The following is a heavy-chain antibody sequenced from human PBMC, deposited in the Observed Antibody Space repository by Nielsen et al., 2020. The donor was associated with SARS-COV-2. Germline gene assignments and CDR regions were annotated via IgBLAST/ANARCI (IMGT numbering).Heavy chain of an antibody. CDR3: TRGEWLRSGNFFSYYMDV. CDR1: GGSISTSS. V-gene: IGHV4-59*12. Sequence: SETLSLTCAVSGGSISTSSWSWIRQPPGKGLEWIGYIYHGGSTDYNPSLKSRVTISVDMSKNQFSLNLSSVTAADTAVYYCTRGEWLRSGNFFSYYMDVWGKGTTVTVSS. D-gene: IGHD5-12*01. J-gene: IGHJ6*03. CDR2: IYHGGST.